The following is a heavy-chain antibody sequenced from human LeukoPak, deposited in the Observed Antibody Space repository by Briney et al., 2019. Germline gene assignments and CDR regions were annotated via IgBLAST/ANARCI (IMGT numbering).Heavy chain of an antibody. CDR3: ARGRSEDIIRYCSGGSWQGHSYYYYMVV. CDR2: ISSSSSYI. V-gene: IGHV3-21*06. CDR1: GFTFSSYT. J-gene: IGHJ6*03. D-gene: IGHD2-15*01. Sequence: VGALRLSCAASGFTFSSYTMNWVRQAPGRGLWWVSSISSSSSYIYYAESVKGRFTISRDNAQNSLYLQMNSLRAEDTAVYYCARGRSEDIIRYCSGGSWQGHSYYYYMVVWGKGTTVTVSS.